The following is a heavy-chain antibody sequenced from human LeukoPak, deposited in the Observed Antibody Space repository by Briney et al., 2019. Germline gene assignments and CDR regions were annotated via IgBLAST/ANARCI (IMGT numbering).Heavy chain of an antibody. V-gene: IGHV3-23*01. CDR2: ISGSDGTT. J-gene: IGHJ4*02. CDR1: GFTFSSYA. D-gene: IGHD6-13*01. CDR3: AKQSAGSAAWYSLHYDF. Sequence: GGSLRLSCAASGFTFSSYAMSWVRQTPGKGLEWVSTISGSDGTTYYAGSVKGRFTISRDNSKDTLYLQMNGLRAEDTAVYFCAKQSAGSAAWYSLHYDFWGQGTLVTVSS.